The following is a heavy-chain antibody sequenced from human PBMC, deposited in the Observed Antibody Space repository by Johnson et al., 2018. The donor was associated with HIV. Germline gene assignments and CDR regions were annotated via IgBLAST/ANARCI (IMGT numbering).Heavy chain of an antibody. CDR2: INWHGGST. CDR1: GFSFDEYD. CDR3: ARDGWEQRGETVGDGFDI. Sequence: VQLVESGGGVARPGGSLRLSCEASGFSFDEYDMSWVRQAPGKGLEWVSGINWHGGSTGYADSVKGRFTISRDNTKNSVYLQMNSLRVEDTAFYYCARDGWEQRGETVGDGFDIWGQGTMVTVSS. J-gene: IGHJ3*02. V-gene: IGHV3-20*04. D-gene: IGHD1-26*01.